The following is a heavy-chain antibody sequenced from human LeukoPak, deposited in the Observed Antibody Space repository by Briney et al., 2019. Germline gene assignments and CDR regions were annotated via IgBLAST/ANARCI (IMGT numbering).Heavy chain of an antibody. Sequence: SETLSLTCTVSGGSISSYYWSWIRQPPGKGLEWIGYIYYSGSTNYNPSLKSRVTISVDTSKNQFSLKLSSVTAADTAVYYCARGTYSTGFIPRDAFDIWGQGTMVTVSS. D-gene: IGHD1-14*01. CDR1: GGSISSYY. CDR3: ARGTYSTGFIPRDAFDI. CDR2: IYYSGST. J-gene: IGHJ3*02. V-gene: IGHV4-59*01.